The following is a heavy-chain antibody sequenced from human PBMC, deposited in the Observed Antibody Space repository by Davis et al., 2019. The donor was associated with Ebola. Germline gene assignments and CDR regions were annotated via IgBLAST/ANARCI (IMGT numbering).Heavy chain of an antibody. V-gene: IGHV4-39*01. J-gene: IGHJ6*02. Sequence: SETLSLTCTVSGGPISSSSYYWGWIRQPPGKGLEWIGSIYYSGSTYYNPSLKSRVTISVDTSKNQFSLKLSSVTAADTAVYYCARLEGGYGMDVWGQGTTVTVSS. D-gene: IGHD1-26*01. CDR2: IYYSGST. CDR3: ARLEGGYGMDV. CDR1: GGPISSSSYY.